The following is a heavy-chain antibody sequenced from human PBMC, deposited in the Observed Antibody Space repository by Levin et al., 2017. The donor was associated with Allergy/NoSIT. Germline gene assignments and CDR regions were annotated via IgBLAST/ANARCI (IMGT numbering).Heavy chain of an antibody. CDR3: AHLMNTMTTGYFDF. CDR1: GFSLSTPGVG. V-gene: IGHV2-5*01. Sequence: SGPTLVKPTETLTLTCSFSGFSLSTPGVGLAWIRQPPRKALEWLALIYWHGDERYSPSLQSRLTIIKDTSKDQVVLTMTDVDPVDTATYYCAHLMNTMTTGYFDFWGQGILVTVSS. D-gene: IGHD3-22*01. CDR2: IYWHGDE. J-gene: IGHJ4*02.